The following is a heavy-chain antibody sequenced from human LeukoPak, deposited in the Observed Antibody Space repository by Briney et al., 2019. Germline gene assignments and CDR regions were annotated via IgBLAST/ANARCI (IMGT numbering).Heavy chain of an antibody. CDR3: AKDPSWVAAAGYFDY. J-gene: IGHJ4*02. CDR1: GFTFSARG. D-gene: IGHD6-13*01. Sequence: GGSLRLSCAASGFTFSARGMHWVRQAPGKGLEWVAFIRNDGTNKYSADSVKGRFTISRDNSKNTLYLQMNSLRAEDTAVYYCAKDPSWVAAAGYFDYWGQGTLVTVSS. CDR2: IRNDGTNK. V-gene: IGHV3-30*02.